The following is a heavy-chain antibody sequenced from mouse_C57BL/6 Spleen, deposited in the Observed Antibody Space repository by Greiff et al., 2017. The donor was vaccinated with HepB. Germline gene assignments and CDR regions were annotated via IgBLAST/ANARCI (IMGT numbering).Heavy chain of an antibody. CDR1: GFTFSSYA. D-gene: IGHD3-3*01. Sequence: DVKLQESGEGLVKPGGSLKLSCAASGFTFSSYAMSWVRQTPEKRLEWVAYISSGGDYIYYADTVKGRFTISRDNARNTLYLQMSSLKSEDTAMYYCTREAREYYFDYWGQGTTLTVSS. CDR2: ISSGGDYI. V-gene: IGHV5-9-1*02. J-gene: IGHJ2*01. CDR3: TREAREYYFDY.